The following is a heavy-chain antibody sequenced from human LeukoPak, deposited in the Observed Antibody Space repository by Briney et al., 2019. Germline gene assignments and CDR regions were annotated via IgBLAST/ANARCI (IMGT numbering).Heavy chain of an antibody. Sequence: GASVKVSCRTSGYTFAAYYIHGVRRAPGQGLEWMGWVNPNGGGTNYAQKFKDRLTMTRDTSISTAYMELSSLESDDTAVYFCAREGVGGAYAMDVWGQGTTVTVSS. CDR1: GYTFAAYY. CDR3: AREGVGGAYAMDV. V-gene: IGHV1-2*02. D-gene: IGHD2-21*01. J-gene: IGHJ6*02. CDR2: VNPNGGGT.